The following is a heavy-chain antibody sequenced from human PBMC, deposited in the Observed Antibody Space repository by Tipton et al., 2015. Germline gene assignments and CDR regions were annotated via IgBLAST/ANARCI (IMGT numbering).Heavy chain of an antibody. Sequence: TLSLTCALSGYSISSGYYWGWIRQPPGKGLEWIGNIYDSGSTYYNPSLESRVTISVDTSKNQFSLRVRSVTAADTAVYYCACQDYDILTRDYQTVDYWGQGTLVTVSS. CDR1: GYSISSGYY. CDR2: IYDSGST. V-gene: IGHV4-38-2*01. D-gene: IGHD3-9*01. CDR3: ACQDYDILTRDYQTVDY. J-gene: IGHJ4*02.